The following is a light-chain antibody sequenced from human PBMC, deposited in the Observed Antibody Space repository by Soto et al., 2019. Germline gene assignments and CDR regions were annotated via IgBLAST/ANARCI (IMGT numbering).Light chain of an antibody. CDR3: QHYDILPLT. J-gene: IGKJ4*01. V-gene: IGKV1-33*01. CDR1: QGIANY. CDR2: DAS. Sequence: DIHITQSPSTLSASLGDRVTITFRASQGIANYLAWYQQKPGKAPSLLIFDASTLKTGVPSRFSGSGSGTYFTFTISSLQPEDIATYYCQHYDILPLTFGGGTKV.